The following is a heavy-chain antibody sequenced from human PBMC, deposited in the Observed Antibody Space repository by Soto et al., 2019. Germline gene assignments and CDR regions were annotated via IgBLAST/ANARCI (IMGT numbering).Heavy chain of an antibody. Sequence: QVQLQESGPGLVKPSQTLSLTCTVSGGSISSGGYYWTWIRQHPGKGLEWIGYNYYSGITYYNPSLKSRVTISLDTSKNQFSLKLSSVTAADTAVCYCARGSSIAGLYYGMDVWGQGTTVTVSS. V-gene: IGHV4-31*03. J-gene: IGHJ6*02. CDR1: GGSISSGGYY. CDR3: ARGSSIAGLYYGMDV. CDR2: NYYSGIT. D-gene: IGHD6-6*01.